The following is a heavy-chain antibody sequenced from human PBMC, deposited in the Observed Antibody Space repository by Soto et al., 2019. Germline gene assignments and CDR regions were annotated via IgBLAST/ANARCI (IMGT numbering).Heavy chain of an antibody. J-gene: IGHJ4*02. CDR1: GFSFRTYT. V-gene: IGHV3-23*01. CDR3: AKDRHPDGRWPYDN. Sequence: EVQLLESGGGLIQPGGSLRLSCAASGFSFRTYTMSWVRQAPGKGLEWVSGIYGGGGGETFYADSVRGRFTICRDNSINTMYWKRSSLRAEDTAIYYWAKDRHPDGRWPYDNWGQGTLITVSS. D-gene: IGHD2-8*01. CDR2: IYGGGGGET.